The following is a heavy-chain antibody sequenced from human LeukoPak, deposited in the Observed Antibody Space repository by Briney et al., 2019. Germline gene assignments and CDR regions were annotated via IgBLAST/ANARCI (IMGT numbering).Heavy chain of an antibody. Sequence: GGSLRLSCVASGFTFSVYWMSWVRQAPGKGLERVANIKQDGSEKYYLESVKGRFTISRDNAKNSLYLQMESLRAEDTAVYYCARVSGTYSYYYYYMDVWGKGTTVTVSS. V-gene: IGHV3-7*01. J-gene: IGHJ6*03. D-gene: IGHD3-10*01. CDR2: IKQDGSEK. CDR1: GFTFSVYW. CDR3: ARVSGTYSYYYYYMDV.